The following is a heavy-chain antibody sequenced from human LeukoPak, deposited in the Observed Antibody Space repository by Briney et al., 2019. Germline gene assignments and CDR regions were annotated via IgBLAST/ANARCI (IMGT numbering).Heavy chain of an antibody. CDR3: ARGLGYSSSWYLNPGGGGYYFDY. D-gene: IGHD6-13*01. J-gene: IGHJ4*02. V-gene: IGHV4-34*01. CDR1: GGSFSGYY. CDR2: INHSGST. Sequence: SETLSLTCAVYGGSFSGYYWSWIRQPPGKGLEWIGEINHSGSTNYNPSLKSRVTISVDTSKNQFSLKLSSVTAADTAVYYCARGLGYSSSWYLNPGGGGYYFDYWGQGTLVTVSS.